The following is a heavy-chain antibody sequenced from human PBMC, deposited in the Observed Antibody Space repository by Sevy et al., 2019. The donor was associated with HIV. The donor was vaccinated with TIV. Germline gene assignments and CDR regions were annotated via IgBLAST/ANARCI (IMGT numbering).Heavy chain of an antibody. D-gene: IGHD6-13*01. CDR1: GFIFSTYG. CDR3: VGGAGIVAAGNFAY. J-gene: IGHJ4*02. Sequence: GGSLRLSCGASGFIFSTYGMHWVRQAPGKGLEWVAPIWYDGSSKYYADSVQGRFTISRDNSKNTLDLQMNSLRAEDTAVYYCVGGAGIVAAGNFAYWGQGTLVTVSS. V-gene: IGHV3-30*02. CDR2: IWYDGSSK.